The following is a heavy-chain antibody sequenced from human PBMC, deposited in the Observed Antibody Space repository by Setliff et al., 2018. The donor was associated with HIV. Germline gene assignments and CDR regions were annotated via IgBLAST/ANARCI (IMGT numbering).Heavy chain of an antibody. J-gene: IGHJ4*02. CDR2: IRSKANNYTT. CDR1: GFTFSGSA. CDR3: TSGFYDSGVLADY. V-gene: IGHV3-73*01. Sequence: GESLKISCAASGFTFSGSAFYWVRQASGKGLEWVGRIRSKANNYTTGYAASVRGRFTISRDDSKNMAFLQMNGLKTEDTAVYYCTSGFYDSGVLADYWGQGTLVTVSS. D-gene: IGHD3-22*01.